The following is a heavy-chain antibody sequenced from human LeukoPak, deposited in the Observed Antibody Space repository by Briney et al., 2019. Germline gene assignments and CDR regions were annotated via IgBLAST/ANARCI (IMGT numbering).Heavy chain of an antibody. CDR1: GYTFTSYD. CDR3: ARDRAVAGHFVY. V-gene: IGHV1-18*01. D-gene: IGHD6-19*01. CDR2: ISAYNGNT. Sequence: ASVKVSCNGSGYTFTSYDNSWVRHAPAPGLVWMGWISAYNGNTNYAQKLQGRVTMTTDTSTSTAYMELRSLGSDDTAVYYCARDRAVAGHFVYWGQGTLVTVSS. J-gene: IGHJ4*02.